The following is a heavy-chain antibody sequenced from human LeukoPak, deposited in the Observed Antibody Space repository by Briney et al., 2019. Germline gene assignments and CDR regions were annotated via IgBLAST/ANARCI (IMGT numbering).Heavy chain of an antibody. V-gene: IGHV3-7*01. CDR1: GFTFSSYW. J-gene: IGHJ4*02. Sequence: GGSLRLSCAASGFTFSSYWMSWVRQAPGKGLEWVANIKQDGSEKYYVDSVKGRFTISRDNAKNSLYLQMNSLRAEDTAVYYCAKGRLWLQSPEFDYWGQGTLVTVSS. D-gene: IGHD5-24*01. CDR3: AKGRLWLQSPEFDY. CDR2: IKQDGSEK.